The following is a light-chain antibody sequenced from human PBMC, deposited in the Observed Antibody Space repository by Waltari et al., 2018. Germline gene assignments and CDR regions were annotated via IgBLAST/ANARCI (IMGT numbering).Light chain of an antibody. Sequence: QSALTQPAVVTGSPGQSITISCTGSNSDIANYDYVSWYQQHPGKAPQLLIPGVTHRPSGVSDRFSGSKSGNTASLTISGLQPEDEAVYVCSSYTSSRTSFGEGTRLTVL. CDR3: SSYTSSRTS. V-gene: IGLV2-14*03. CDR2: GVT. CDR1: NSDIANYDY. J-gene: IGLJ2*01.